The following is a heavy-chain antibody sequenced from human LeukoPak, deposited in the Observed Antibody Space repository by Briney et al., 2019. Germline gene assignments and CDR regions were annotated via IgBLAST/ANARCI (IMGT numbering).Heavy chain of an antibody. Sequence: GGSLRLSCTVSGFTVSSNSMSWVRQAPGKGLEWVSFIYSGGNTHYSDSVKGRFTISRDNSKNTLYLQMNSLRAEDTAVYYCARDFYSSGSYSDYWGQGTLVTVSS. CDR1: GFTVSSNS. V-gene: IGHV3-53*01. CDR2: IYSGGNT. J-gene: IGHJ4*02. CDR3: ARDFYSSGSYSDY. D-gene: IGHD3-22*01.